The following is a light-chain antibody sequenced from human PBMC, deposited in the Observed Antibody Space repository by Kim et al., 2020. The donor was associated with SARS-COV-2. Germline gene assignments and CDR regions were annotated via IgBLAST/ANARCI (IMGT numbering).Light chain of an antibody. CDR2: GAS. Sequence: SPGERATLSCRASQSVSSSYLAWYQQKPGQAPRLLIYGASSRATGIPERFSGSGSGTDFTLTISRLEPEDFAVYYCQQYGSSPLYTFGQGTKLEI. J-gene: IGKJ2*01. CDR3: QQYGSSPLYT. V-gene: IGKV3-20*01. CDR1: QSVSSSY.